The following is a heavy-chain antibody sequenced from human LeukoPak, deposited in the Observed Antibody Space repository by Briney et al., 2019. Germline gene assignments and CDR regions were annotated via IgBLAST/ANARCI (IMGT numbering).Heavy chain of an antibody. J-gene: IGHJ6*02. CDR1: RFIFSSYS. CDR2: ISYDGSNK. D-gene: IGHD6-13*01. CDR3: ASPPPGIAAAGRLYYYGMDV. Sequence: GGSLRLSCAASRFIFSSYSMHWVRQTPGKGLEWVAVISYDGSNKYYADSVKGRFTISRDNSKNTLYLQMNSLRAEDTAVYYCASPPPGIAAAGRLYYYGMDVWGQGTLVTVSS. V-gene: IGHV3-30-3*01.